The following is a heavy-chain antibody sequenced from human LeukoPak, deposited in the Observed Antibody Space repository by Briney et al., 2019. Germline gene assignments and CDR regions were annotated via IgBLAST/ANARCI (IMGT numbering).Heavy chain of an antibody. J-gene: IGHJ3*02. V-gene: IGHV3-15*01. CDR3: ATEGGSGSYYGDDAFDM. Sequence: PGGSLRLSCTASGFTFGDYAMSWVRQAPGKGLEWVGRVKSKADDGTTDYAAPVQGRFTISRDDSKNTLSLQMNSLKTEDTAVYYCATEGGSGSYYGDDAFDMWGQGTMVTVSS. CDR2: VKSKADDGTT. D-gene: IGHD3-10*01. CDR1: GFTFGDYA.